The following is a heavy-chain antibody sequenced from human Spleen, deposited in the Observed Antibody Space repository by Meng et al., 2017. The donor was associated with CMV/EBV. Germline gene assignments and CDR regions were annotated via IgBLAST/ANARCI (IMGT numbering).Heavy chain of an antibody. V-gene: IGHV1-69*05. Sequence: SVKVSCKASGGTFSSYAISWVRQAPGQGLEWMGGIIPIFGTANYAQKFQGRVTITTDESTSTAYMELSSLRSEDKAVYYCARDSSSLEWLLWRHPQSPNDYYGLDVWGQGTTVTVSS. CDR2: IIPIFGTA. CDR3: ARDSSSLEWLLWRHPQSPNDYYGLDV. CDR1: GGTFSSYA. J-gene: IGHJ6*02. D-gene: IGHD3-3*01.